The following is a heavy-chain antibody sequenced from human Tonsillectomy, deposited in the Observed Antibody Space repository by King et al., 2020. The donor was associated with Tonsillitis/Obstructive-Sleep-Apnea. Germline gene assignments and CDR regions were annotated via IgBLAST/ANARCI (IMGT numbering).Heavy chain of an antibody. D-gene: IGHD1-26*01. V-gene: IGHV4-39*01. CDR1: GGSISSSSYY. CDR3: SRDSGSSSFEGVWRPSSKNYYYMDV. CDR2: IYYSGSI. Sequence: LQLQESGPGVVKPSETLSLTCTVSGGSISSSSYYWGWIRQPPGKGLEWIGSIYYSGSIYYNPSLKSRVTISENPSKDQFSLRLSSVTAADTAVYYCSRDSGSSSFEGVWRPSSKNYYYMDVWGKGTTVTVSS. J-gene: IGHJ6*03.